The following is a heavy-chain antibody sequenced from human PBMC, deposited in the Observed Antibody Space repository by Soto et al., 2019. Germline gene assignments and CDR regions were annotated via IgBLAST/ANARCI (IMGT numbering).Heavy chain of an antibody. CDR1: GGSIISYY. J-gene: IGHJ5*02. CDR3: SRSVTP. V-gene: IGHV4-59*08. Sequence: SETLSLTCTVSGGSIISYYWSWIRQPPGKGLEWIGYIYYSGSTNYSPSLKSRVTISVDTSKNQFSLKLSSVTAADTAVYYCSRSVTPWGQGTLVTVSS. CDR2: IYYSGST. D-gene: IGHD3-10*01.